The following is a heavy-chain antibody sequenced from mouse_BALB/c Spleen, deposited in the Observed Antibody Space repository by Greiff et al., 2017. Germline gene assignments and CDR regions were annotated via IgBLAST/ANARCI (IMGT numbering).Heavy chain of an antibody. V-gene: IGHV1-82*01. D-gene: IGHD2-14*01. Sequence: QVQLKESGPELVKPGASVKISSKASGYAFSSSWMNWVKQRPGQGLEWIGRIYPGDGDTNYNGKFKGKATLTADKSSSTAYMQLSSLTSVDSAVYFCARGYDGFDYWGQGTTLTVSS. J-gene: IGHJ2*01. CDR1: GYAFSSSW. CDR2: IYPGDGDT. CDR3: ARGYDGFDY.